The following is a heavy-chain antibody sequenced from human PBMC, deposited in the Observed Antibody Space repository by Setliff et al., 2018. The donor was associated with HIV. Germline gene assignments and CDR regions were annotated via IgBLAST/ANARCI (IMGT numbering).Heavy chain of an antibody. CDR1: AGSIRSSTYY. D-gene: IGHD6-6*01. V-gene: IGHV4-39*01. CDR2: IYYSGST. Sequence: PSETLSLTCTVSAGSIRSSTYYWAWIRQPPGKGLEWIGTIYYSGSTYQNPSLKSRVTISVDTSKNQYSLKLSSVTAADTAVYYCARLAASIAARRRFDYWGQGTLVTVSS. CDR3: ARLAASIAARRRFDY. J-gene: IGHJ4*02.